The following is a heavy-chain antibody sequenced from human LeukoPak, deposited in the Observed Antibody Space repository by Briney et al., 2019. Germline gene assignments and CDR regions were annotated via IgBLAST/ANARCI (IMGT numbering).Heavy chain of an antibody. V-gene: IGHV1-2*02. CDR2: LNPNTGDT. D-gene: IGHD3-16*01. J-gene: IGHJ5*02. Sequence: ASLRVSCTASRYTFTGYYMHWVRQAPGQGLECMSCLNPNTGDTYYAQTFQGRVTMSRDTSSNTPYMQLSRLTSDDKYVYYCARDRVTMITPTIPRFDPWGQETLVTVSS. CDR1: RYTFTGYY. CDR3: ARDRVTMITPTIPRFDP.